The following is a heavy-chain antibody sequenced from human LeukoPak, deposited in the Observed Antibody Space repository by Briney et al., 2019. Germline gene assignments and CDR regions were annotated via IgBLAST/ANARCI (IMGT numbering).Heavy chain of an antibody. J-gene: IGHJ4*02. CDR3: ARRGNIDY. D-gene: IGHD3-10*01. V-gene: IGHV3-48*04. CDR2: ISSSSSTI. Sequence: GGSLRLSCAASGFTFSSYSMNWVRQAPGKGLEWVSYISSSSSTIYYADSVKGRFTISRDNAKNTLYLQMNSLRAEDTAVYYCARRGNIDYWGQGTLVTVSS. CDR1: GFTFSSYS.